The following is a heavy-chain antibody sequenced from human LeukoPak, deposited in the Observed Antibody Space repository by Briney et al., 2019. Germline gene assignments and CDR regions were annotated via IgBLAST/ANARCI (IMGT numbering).Heavy chain of an antibody. CDR2: IKQDGSDK. J-gene: IGHJ6*03. D-gene: IGHD2-15*01. CDR3: ARDRGGGHMDV. Sequence: PGGSLRLSCAASGFTFSSYSMNWVRQAPGKGLEWVANIKQDGSDKYYVDSVKGRFTISRDNAKNSLYLQMNSLRAGDTAVYYCARDRGGGHMDVWGKGTTVTISS. CDR1: GFTFSSYS. V-gene: IGHV3-7*01.